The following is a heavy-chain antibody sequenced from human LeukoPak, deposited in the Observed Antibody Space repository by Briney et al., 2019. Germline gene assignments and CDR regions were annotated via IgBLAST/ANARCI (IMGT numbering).Heavy chain of an antibody. CDR2: ISGSGGST. V-gene: IGHV3-23*01. D-gene: IGHD3-22*01. CDR3: AKHAAVVVVIASDY. J-gene: IGHJ4*02. CDR1: GFTFSSYA. Sequence: PGGSLRLSCAASGFTFSSYAMSWVRQAPGKGLEWVSDISGSGGSTYYADSVKGRFTISRDNSKNTLYLQMNSLRAEDTAVYYCAKHAAVVVVIASDYWGQGTLVTVSS.